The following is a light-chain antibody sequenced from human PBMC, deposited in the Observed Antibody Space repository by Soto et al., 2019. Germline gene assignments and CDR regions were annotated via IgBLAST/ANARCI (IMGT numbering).Light chain of an antibody. CDR1: RSVSSN. J-gene: IGKJ1*01. V-gene: IGKV3-15*01. CDR2: GAS. Sequence: EVAMTQSPATLSVSPGERATLSCRASRSVSSNLAWYQQKLGQAPRLLIYGASTRAPGIPDRFSAGGSGTEFTLTISSLQAEDVAVYYCQQYYTTPWTFGQGTKVEIK. CDR3: QQYYTTPWT.